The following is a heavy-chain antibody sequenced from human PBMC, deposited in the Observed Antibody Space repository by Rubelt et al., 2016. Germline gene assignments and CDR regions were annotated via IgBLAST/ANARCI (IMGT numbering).Heavy chain of an antibody. CDR3: ASLVSGAYYYYCMDV. J-gene: IGHJ6*03. CDR2: IYYSGST. CDR1: GGSISSGGYY. D-gene: IGHD1-26*01. Sequence: QLQLQESGPGLVKPSETLSLTCTVSGGSISSGGYYWSWIRQHPGKGLEWLGYIYYSGSTYYNPSLNCLGSLSVGTSKTQVSLSLSSVAAADTVVYDCASLVSGAYYYYCMDVWGKGTTVTVSS. V-gene: IGHV4-31*01.